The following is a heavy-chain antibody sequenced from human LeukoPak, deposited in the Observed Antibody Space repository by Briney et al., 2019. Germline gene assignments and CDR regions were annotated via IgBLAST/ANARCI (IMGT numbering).Heavy chain of an antibody. V-gene: IGHV4-38-2*02. CDR3: ARDRGSSPNDAFDI. D-gene: IGHD6-6*01. CDR2: IYHSGST. J-gene: IGHJ3*02. Sequence: PSETLSLTCTVSGYSISSGYYWGWIRQPPGKGLEWIGSIYHSGSTYYNPSLKSRVTISVDTSKNQFSLKLSSVTAADTAVYYCARDRGSSPNDAFDIWGQGTMVTVSS. CDR1: GYSISSGYY.